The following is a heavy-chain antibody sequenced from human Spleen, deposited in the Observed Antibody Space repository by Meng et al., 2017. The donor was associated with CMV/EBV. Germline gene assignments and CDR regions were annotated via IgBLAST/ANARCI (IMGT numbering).Heavy chain of an antibody. J-gene: IGHJ3*02. CDR2: INHSGST. D-gene: IGHD6-6*01. Sequence: YCGAVRGYYWSWIRQPPGKGLEWIGEINHSGSTNDNPSLKSRVTISVDTSKNQFSLKLSSVTAADTAVYYCARGAYSSSSSGAFDIWGQGTMVTVSS. CDR3: ARGAYSSSSSGAFDI. V-gene: IGHV4-34*01. CDR1: CGAVRGYY.